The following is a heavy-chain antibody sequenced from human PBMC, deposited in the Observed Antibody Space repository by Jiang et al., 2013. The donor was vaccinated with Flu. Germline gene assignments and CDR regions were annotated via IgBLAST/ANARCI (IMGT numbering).Heavy chain of an antibody. J-gene: IGHJ4*02. V-gene: IGHV3-7*01. D-gene: IGHD3-10*01. CDR2: TRQDGSET. CDR1: RIIFGHTW. CDR3: ARGFGGASSD. Sequence: LSCTASRIIFGHTWVTWVRQAPGKGLEWVAQTRQDGSETYYVDSVRGRFTISRDDARNSLYLQMNSLRGEDTAIYYCARGFGGASSDWGQGTLVTVSS.